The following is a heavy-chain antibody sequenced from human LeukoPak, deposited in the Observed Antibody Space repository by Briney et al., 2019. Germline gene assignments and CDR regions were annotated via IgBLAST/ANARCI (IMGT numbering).Heavy chain of an antibody. J-gene: IGHJ5*02. Sequence: GGSLRLSCAASGFTFSDYYMSWIRQAPGKGLEWVSYISSSGSTIYYADSVKGRFTVSRDNAKNSLYLQMNSLRAEDTAVYYCARDYSGSGSNWFDPWGQGTLVTVSS. D-gene: IGHD3-10*01. V-gene: IGHV3-11*01. CDR2: ISSSGSTI. CDR3: ARDYSGSGSNWFDP. CDR1: GFTFSDYY.